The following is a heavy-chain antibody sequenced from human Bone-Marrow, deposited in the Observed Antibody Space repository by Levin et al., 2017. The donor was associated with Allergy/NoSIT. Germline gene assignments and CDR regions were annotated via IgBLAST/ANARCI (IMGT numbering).Heavy chain of an antibody. J-gene: IGHJ6*02. CDR3: VKSRLEVDTHWGMDV. V-gene: IGHV3-21*01. CDR1: GFTFSTYS. Sequence: GGSLRLSCAASGFTFSTYSANWVRQAPGKGLEWVASISSSSRYIYYGDSVEGRFSISRDNAKNSLYLQMNSLGVEDTAVYYCVKSRLEVDTHWGMDVWGQGTTVTVSS. CDR2: ISSSSRYI. D-gene: IGHD3-22*01.